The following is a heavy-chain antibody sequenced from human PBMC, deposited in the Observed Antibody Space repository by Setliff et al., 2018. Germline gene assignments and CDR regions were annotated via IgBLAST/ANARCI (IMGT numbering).Heavy chain of an antibody. V-gene: IGHV1-18*01. J-gene: IGHJ4*02. Sequence: GASVKVSCKTSGYTFNDYGITWVRQVPGQGLEWMGWISAYNGKTYFAQKFQDRITLTTDTSTNTGYLELRGLRSDDTAVYYCLRLVRYCTKIACQATSGDEVWGLGTLVTVSS. CDR2: ISAYNGKT. CDR3: LRLVRYCTKIACQATSGDEV. D-gene: IGHD2-8*01. CDR1: GYTFNDYG.